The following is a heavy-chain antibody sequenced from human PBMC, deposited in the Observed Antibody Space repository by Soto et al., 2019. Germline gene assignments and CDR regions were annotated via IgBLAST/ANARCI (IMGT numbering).Heavy chain of an antibody. V-gene: IGHV4-4*07. D-gene: IGHD6-13*01. CDR2: IFANGHT. CDR3: VASLAASGLNWLDP. J-gene: IGHJ5*02. Sequence: ETLSLTCIVSGGSISEKYWNWVRQPPGKGLEWIGLIFANGHTDYNPSLKSRVTMSVDASKNQFSLRLTSMTAADTAVHYCVASLAASGLNWLDPWGRGTLVTVSS. CDR1: GGSISEKY.